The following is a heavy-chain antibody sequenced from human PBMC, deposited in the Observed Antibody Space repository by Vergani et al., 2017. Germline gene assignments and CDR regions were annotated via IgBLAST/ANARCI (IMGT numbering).Heavy chain of an antibody. CDR2: IIPISGTT. CDR3: ARAWYYYSTNGYYYFDS. V-gene: IGHV1-69*13. D-gene: IGHD2-8*01. J-gene: IGHJ4*02. CDR1: GNSFNTYS. Sequence: QVQLVQSGTEVKKPGSSVKVSCKAPGNSFNTYSFSWVRQVPGQGLEWMGRIIPISGTTNYTQNFQGRVSITADESTSTAYMELSGLRSEDTAVYYCARAWYYYSTNGYYYFDSGGQGTLVTVSS.